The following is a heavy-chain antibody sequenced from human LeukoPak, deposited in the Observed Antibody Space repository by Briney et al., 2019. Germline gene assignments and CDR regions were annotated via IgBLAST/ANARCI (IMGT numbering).Heavy chain of an antibody. CDR2: IYHSGST. CDR1: GGSISSGGYS. V-gene: IGHV4-30-2*01. D-gene: IGHD3-22*01. Sequence: PSETLSLTCAVSGGSISSGGYSWSWVRQPPGKCLEWIGYIYHSGSTYYNPSLKSRVTISVDRSKNQFSLKLSSVTAADTAVYYCARGLTYYYDSSGYYDSSPLFDIWGQGTMVTVSS. J-gene: IGHJ3*02. CDR3: ARGLTYYYDSSGYYDSSPLFDI.